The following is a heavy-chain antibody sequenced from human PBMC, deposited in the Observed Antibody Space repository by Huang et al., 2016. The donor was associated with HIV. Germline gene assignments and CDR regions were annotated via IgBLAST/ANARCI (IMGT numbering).Heavy chain of an antibody. Sequence: QLHLQESGPGLVKPSETLSLSCIVSGDSISSSSYHWGWIRQPPGKGLEWIGSIYYSGAMYHNPSLKSRVTISVDTPKTQFSLKLKSVTAADTGVYYCARHNRRHNWFDPWGQGTLVTVSS. CDR3: ARHNRRHNWFDP. CDR2: IYYSGAM. V-gene: IGHV4-39*01. CDR1: GDSISSSSYH. J-gene: IGHJ5*02.